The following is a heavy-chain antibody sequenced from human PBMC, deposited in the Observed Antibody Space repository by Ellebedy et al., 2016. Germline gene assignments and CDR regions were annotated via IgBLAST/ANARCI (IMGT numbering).Heavy chain of an antibody. V-gene: IGHV3-30*04. Sequence: GESLKISXAASGFIFSNYAMHWVRQAPGKGLEWVAVIEFDSTKKFYTDSVKGRFTISRDNSKNTVYLQMSSLRAEDTAIYFCAKEQGYSGYPQDFWGQGTLVTVSS. J-gene: IGHJ4*02. CDR2: IEFDSTKK. CDR1: GFIFSNYA. CDR3: AKEQGYSGYPQDF. D-gene: IGHD5-12*01.